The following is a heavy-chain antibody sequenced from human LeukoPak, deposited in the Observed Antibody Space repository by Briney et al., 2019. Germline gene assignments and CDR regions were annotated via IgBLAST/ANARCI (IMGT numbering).Heavy chain of an antibody. Sequence: GGSLRLSCRTSGFTFADYPMSWFRQAPGKGLEWVSFIRGKRYGETTEYAASVKGRFTISRDDSKSIAYLQMDSLKTEDTAVYYCSRAAVAGTPQYYFDYWGRGTLVTVSS. D-gene: IGHD6-19*01. CDR2: IRGKRYGETT. J-gene: IGHJ4*02. CDR1: GFTFADYP. V-gene: IGHV3-49*03. CDR3: SRAAVAGTPQYYFDY.